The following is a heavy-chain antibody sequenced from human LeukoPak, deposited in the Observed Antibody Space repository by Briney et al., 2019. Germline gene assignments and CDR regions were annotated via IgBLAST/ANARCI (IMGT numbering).Heavy chain of an antibody. J-gene: IGHJ5*02. CDR3: ARAPSSSGFYFFDP. CDR1: GGSISSYY. CDR2: VYYSGST. D-gene: IGHD3-22*01. V-gene: IGHV4-59*01. Sequence: TSETLSLTCTVSGGSISSYYWSWIRQPPGKGLESIGYVYYSGSTTYNPSLKSRVTISVDTSKNQFSLKLSSVTAADTAVYYCARAPSSSGFYFFDPWGQGTLVTVSS.